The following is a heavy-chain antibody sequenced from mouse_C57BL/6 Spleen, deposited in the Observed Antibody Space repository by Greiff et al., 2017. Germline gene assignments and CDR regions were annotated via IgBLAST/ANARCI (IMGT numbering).Heavy chain of an antibody. Sequence: QVQLQQSGAELVRPGTSVKMSCKASGYTFTNYWIGWAKQRPGHGLEWIGDIYPGGGYTNYNEKFKGKATRTADKSSSTAYMQFSSLTSEYSALYDCARGDSGSSLGYFDYWGQGTTLTVSS. J-gene: IGHJ2*01. V-gene: IGHV1-63*01. D-gene: IGHD1-1*01. CDR2: IYPGGGYT. CDR1: GYTFTNYW. CDR3: ARGDSGSSLGYFDY.